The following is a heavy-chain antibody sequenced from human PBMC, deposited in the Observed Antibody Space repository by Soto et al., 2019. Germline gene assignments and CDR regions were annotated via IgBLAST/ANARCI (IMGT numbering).Heavy chain of an antibody. CDR1: GFTFSYYG. CDR3: ARVSTGDTAPNYFDF. CDR2: IWFDGTRA. J-gene: IGHJ4*02. D-gene: IGHD2-21*02. Sequence: QVHLVESGGGVVQPGTSLRLSCAASGFTFSYYGMHWVRQAPGQGLEWVAFIWFDGTRAFYTDSVKGRFSISRDNSNNTLYLQMNSLTAEDTALYYCARVSTGDTAPNYFDFWGQGTLVTVSS. V-gene: IGHV3-33*01.